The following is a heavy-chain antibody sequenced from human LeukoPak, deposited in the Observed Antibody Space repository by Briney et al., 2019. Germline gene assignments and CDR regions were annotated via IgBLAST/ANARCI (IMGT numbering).Heavy chain of an antibody. Sequence: GGSLRLSCAASGSTFSNYAMNWVRQAPGKGLEWVSTVSAGSTTYYADSAKGRFTISRDNSKNTLYLQMNSLRAEDTAVYYCTKGQPMFDYWGQGTLVTVSS. CDR1: GSTFSNYA. J-gene: IGHJ4*02. CDR2: VSAGSTT. CDR3: TKGQPMFDY. D-gene: IGHD2-2*01. V-gene: IGHV3-23*01.